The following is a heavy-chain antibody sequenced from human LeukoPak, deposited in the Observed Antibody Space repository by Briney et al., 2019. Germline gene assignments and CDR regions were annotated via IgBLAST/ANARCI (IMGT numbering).Heavy chain of an antibody. D-gene: IGHD3-10*01. V-gene: IGHV3-7*01. Sequence: PGGSLRLSCAASGFTFSSYWMSWVRQAPGKGLEWVANIKQDGSEKYYVDSVKGRFTISRDNAKNSLYLQMNSLRAEDTAVYYCASGTLYGSGSYMDVWGKGTTVTISS. CDR1: GFTFSSYW. CDR3: ASGTLYGSGSYMDV. CDR2: IKQDGSEK. J-gene: IGHJ6*03.